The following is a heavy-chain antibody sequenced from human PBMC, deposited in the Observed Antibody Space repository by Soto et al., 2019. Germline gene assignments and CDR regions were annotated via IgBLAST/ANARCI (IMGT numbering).Heavy chain of an antibody. J-gene: IGHJ5*02. D-gene: IGHD6-6*01. CDR2: INAHSGGT. CDR1: GFPFTGYY. CDR3: AKDLTRQLAYWLDP. Sequence: GASVKVSCKASGFPFTGYYIHWLRQAPGQGLEWMGWINAHSGGTEYAQKFQGRVTLTRDTSIATAYLTLTSLTSDDTALYYCAKDLTRQLAYWLDPCGQGPQVTVYS. V-gene: IGHV1-2*02.